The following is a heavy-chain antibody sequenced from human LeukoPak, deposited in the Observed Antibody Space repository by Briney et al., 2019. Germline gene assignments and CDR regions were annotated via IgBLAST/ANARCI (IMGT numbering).Heavy chain of an antibody. CDR2: IYYSGST. J-gene: IGHJ4*02. V-gene: IGHV4-59*01. D-gene: IGHD1-26*01. CDR1: GGSISSYY. Sequence: PSETLSLTCTVSGGSISSYYWSWIRQPPGKGLEWTGYIYYSGSTNYNPSLKSRVTISVDTSKNQFSLKLSSVTAADTAVYYCARVRWGSFDYWGQGTLVTVSS. CDR3: ARVRWGSFDY.